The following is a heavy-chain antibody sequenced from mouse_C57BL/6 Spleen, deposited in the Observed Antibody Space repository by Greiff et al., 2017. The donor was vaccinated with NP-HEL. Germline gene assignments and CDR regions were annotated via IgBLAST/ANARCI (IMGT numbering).Heavy chain of an antibody. V-gene: IGHV1-76*01. J-gene: IGHJ2*01. CDR3: ARGYGSSYYFDY. D-gene: IGHD1-1*01. Sequence: QVQLKQSGAELVRPGASVKLSCKASGYTFTDYYINWVKQRPGQGLEWIARIYPGSGNTYYNEKFKGKATLTAEKSSSTAYMQLSSLTSEDSAVYFCARGYGSSYYFDYWGQGTTLTVSS. CDR1: GYTFTDYY. CDR2: IYPGSGNT.